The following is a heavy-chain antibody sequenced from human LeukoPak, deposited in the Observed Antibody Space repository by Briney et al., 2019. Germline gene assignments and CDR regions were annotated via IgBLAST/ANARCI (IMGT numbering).Heavy chain of an antibody. CDR3: AKGTLPRGYRYGYDLYYFDY. D-gene: IGHD5-18*01. J-gene: IGHJ4*02. CDR1: GFTFSSYA. CDR2: INSDGSST. Sequence: GGSLRLSCAASGFTFSSYAMHWVRQAPGKGLVWVSRINSDGSSTSYADSVKGRFTISRDNSKNTLYLQMNSLRAEDTAVYYCAKGTLPRGYRYGYDLYYFDYWGQGTLVTVSS. V-gene: IGHV3-74*01.